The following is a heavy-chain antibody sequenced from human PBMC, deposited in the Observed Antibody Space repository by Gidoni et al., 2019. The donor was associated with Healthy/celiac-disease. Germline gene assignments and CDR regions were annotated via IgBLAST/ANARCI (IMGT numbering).Heavy chain of an antibody. CDR2: ISGSGGRT. CDR3: AKYNGGGYNLAGWYFDL. CDR1: AFTFLIYA. J-gene: IGHJ2*01. V-gene: IGHV3-23*01. Sequence: EVQLLESGGGLVQPGGSLRLSCLASAFTFLIYAMSWVRQAPGKGLGQVSAISGSGGRTYYADSVKGRFTISRDNSKNTLYLQMNSLRAEDTAVYYCAKYNGGGYNLAGWYFDLWGRGTLVTVSS. D-gene: IGHD5-12*01.